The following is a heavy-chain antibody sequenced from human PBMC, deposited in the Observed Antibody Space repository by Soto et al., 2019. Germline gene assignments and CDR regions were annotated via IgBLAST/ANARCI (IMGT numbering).Heavy chain of an antibody. CDR2: ISSTSVTI. CDR1: GFTFNNYA. V-gene: IGHV3-48*02. D-gene: IGHD3-10*02. J-gene: IGHJ4*02. Sequence: EVQLVESGGSLLQPGGSLRLSCAASGFTFNNYAMNWVRQAPGKGLEWISYISSTSVTIYYADTVRGLFPISRDNAKNSRFLQMNSLRDQDTAVYYGAIYRSLFDWGQVTLVTVSS. CDR3: AIYRSLFD.